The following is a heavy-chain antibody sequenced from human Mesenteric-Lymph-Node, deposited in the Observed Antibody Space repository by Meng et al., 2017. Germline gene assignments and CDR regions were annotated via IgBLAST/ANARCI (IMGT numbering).Heavy chain of an antibody. Sequence: GESLKISCAASGFTFSSYAMHWVRQAPGKGLEWVAVISYDGSNKYYADSVKGRFTISRDNSKNTLYLQMNSLRAEDTAVYYCARIYYDSSGYYSYYFDYWGQGVLVTVSS. CDR2: ISYDGSNK. V-gene: IGHV3-30*04. CDR3: ARIYYDSSGYYSYYFDY. CDR1: GFTFSSYA. D-gene: IGHD3-22*01. J-gene: IGHJ4*02.